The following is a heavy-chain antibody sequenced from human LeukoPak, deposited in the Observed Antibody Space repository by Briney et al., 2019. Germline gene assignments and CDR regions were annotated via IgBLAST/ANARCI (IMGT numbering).Heavy chain of an antibody. Sequence: GESLKISCEASGYNFITYWIGWVRQMPGKGLEWVAIINPGDSDTRYCLSFQGRATISVDRSINTAYLQWSSLRASDTAIYYCARLPDYVSGKDYWGQGTLVTVSS. CDR2: INPGDSDT. CDR3: ARLPDYVSGKDY. V-gene: IGHV5-51*01. J-gene: IGHJ4*02. CDR1: GYNFITYW. D-gene: IGHD3-10*01.